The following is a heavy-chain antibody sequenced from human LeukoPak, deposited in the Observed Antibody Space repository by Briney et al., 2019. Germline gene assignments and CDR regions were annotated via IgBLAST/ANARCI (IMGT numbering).Heavy chain of an antibody. CDR1: GGSISSGGYY. Sequence: SQTLSLTCTVSGGSISSGGYYWGWNRQHPGKGLEWIGYIYYSGSTYYNPSLKSRVTISVDTSKNQFPLKLSSVTAADTAVYYCARNYNDYNNWFDPWGQGTLVTVSS. CDR2: IYYSGST. CDR3: ARNYNDYNNWFDP. J-gene: IGHJ5*02. V-gene: IGHV4-31*03. D-gene: IGHD4-11*01.